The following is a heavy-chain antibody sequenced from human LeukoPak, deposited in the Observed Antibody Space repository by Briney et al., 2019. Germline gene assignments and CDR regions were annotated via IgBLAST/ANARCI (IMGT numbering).Heavy chain of an antibody. CDR3: ARDHYGDYYFDK. CDR1: GFPFGHYW. D-gene: IGHD4/OR15-4a*01. Sequence: GGSLRLSCAASGFPFGHYWMHWVRQVPGKRPVWVSRINNDGSSTNYADSVRGRFSIFRDNAQNTLYLQMHSLSVEDTAVYFCARDHYGDYYFDKWGQGTLVAVSS. J-gene: IGHJ4*02. V-gene: IGHV3-74*01. CDR2: INNDGSST.